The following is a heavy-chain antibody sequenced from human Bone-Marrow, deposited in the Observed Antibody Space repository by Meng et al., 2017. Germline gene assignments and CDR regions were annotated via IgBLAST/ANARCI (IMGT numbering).Heavy chain of an antibody. CDR1: GYNFPDYY. V-gene: IGHV1-2*06. D-gene: IGHD6-25*01. CDR2: INPKRGDT. J-gene: IGHJ4*02. Sequence: QVQRVESGAGVKKPGASGKVSCKPSGYNFPDYYIHWVRRAPGQGLEWMGRINPKRGDTHYAQKFQARVTMTGDTSISTAYMELSGLRSDDTAMCYCARDEDISAAGKLFGDYWGQGTLVTVSS. CDR3: ARDEDISAAGKLFGDY.